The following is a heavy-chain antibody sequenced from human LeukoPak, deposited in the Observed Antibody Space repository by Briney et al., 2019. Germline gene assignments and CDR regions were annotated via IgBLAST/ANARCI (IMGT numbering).Heavy chain of an antibody. Sequence: GESLKISCKGSGYSFTNYWIGWVRQMPGKGLEWMGIIYPGDSDTRYSPSFQGQVTISADKSITTAYLQWSSLKASDTAMYYCARHGATDGDSLGGAFDIWGQGTMVTVSS. V-gene: IGHV5-51*01. CDR3: ARHGATDGDSLGGAFDI. D-gene: IGHD4-17*01. J-gene: IGHJ3*02. CDR2: IYPGDSDT. CDR1: GYSFTNYW.